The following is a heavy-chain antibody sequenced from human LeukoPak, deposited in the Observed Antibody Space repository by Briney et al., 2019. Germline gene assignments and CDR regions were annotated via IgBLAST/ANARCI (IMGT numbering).Heavy chain of an antibody. J-gene: IGHJ4*02. CDR3: VRGAYYAAY. D-gene: IGHD2/OR15-2a*01. CDR1: GFTFSSYA. Sequence: PGGSLRLSCAASGFTFSSYAMSWVRQAPGKGLEWVSAISGSGGSTYYADSVKGRFTISRDDSKNTLYLQMNSLRVGDTGTYYCVRGAYYAAYWGQGTLVTVSS. CDR2: ISGSGGST. V-gene: IGHV3-23*01.